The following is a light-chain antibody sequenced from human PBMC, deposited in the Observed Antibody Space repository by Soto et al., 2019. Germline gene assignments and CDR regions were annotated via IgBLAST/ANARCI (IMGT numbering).Light chain of an antibody. Sequence: SYELTQPPSVSVSPGQTASITCSGDKLGDKYACWYQQKPGQSPVLVIYQDRKRPSGIPERFSGSNSGNTATLTISGTQAMDEADYYCQAWDSSTAHYVFGTGTQLTVL. J-gene: IGLJ1*01. CDR2: QDR. V-gene: IGLV3-1*01. CDR1: KLGDKY. CDR3: QAWDSSTAHYV.